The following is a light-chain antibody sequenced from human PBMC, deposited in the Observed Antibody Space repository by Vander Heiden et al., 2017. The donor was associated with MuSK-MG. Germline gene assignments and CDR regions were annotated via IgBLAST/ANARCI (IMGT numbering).Light chain of an antibody. J-gene: IGLJ2*01. V-gene: IGLV2-14*03. CDR3: SSYASSRTRV. Sequence: QSALTQPASVSGSPGQSITISCTGTSSDIGGYNYVSWYQQHPGKAPKLMIYDDSNRPSGVSNRFSGSKSGDTASLTISGLQAEDEADYYCSSYASSRTRVFGGGTKLTVL. CDR2: DDS. CDR1: SSDIGGYNY.